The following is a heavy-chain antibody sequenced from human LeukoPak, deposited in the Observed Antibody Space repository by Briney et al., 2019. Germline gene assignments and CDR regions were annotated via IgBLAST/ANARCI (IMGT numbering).Heavy chain of an antibody. CDR2: ISGSGGST. J-gene: IGHJ4*02. CDR1: GFTFSSYA. V-gene: IGHV3-23*01. CDR3: AKDILPTDCSSTSCYMEGYYFDY. D-gene: IGHD2-2*02. Sequence: GGSLRLSCATSGFTFSSYAMSWVRQAPGKGLEWVSAISGSGGSTYYADSVKGRFTNSRDNSKNTLYLQMNSLRAEDTAVYYCAKDILPTDCSSTSCYMEGYYFDYWGQGTLVTVSS.